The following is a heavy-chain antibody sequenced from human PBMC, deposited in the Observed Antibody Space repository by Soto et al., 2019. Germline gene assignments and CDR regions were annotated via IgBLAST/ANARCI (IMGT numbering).Heavy chain of an antibody. V-gene: IGHV1-8*01. CDR1: GYTFVNYE. CDR2: MNPHSGDT. CDR3: ARRQEMDY. Sequence: QVQLVQSGAEVKKPGASVKVSCKASGYTFVNYEINWVRQATGQGLEWLGWMNPHSGDTFYAQNFQGRVTMTRNTSITTAYMELNSLKSEYRGVYYCARRQEMDYWGHGTLVTISS. J-gene: IGHJ4*01.